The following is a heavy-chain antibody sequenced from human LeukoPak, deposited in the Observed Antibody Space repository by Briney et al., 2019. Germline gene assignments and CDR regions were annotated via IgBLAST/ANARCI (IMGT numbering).Heavy chain of an antibody. CDR2: IRYDGSNK. D-gene: IGHD3-22*01. CDR3: AKDLHYYDSSGPGPSYYYYYMDV. CDR1: GFTFSSYG. J-gene: IGHJ6*03. Sequence: GGSLRLSCAASGFTFSSYGMHWVRQAPGKGLEWVAFIRYDGSNKYYADSVKGRFTISRDNSKNTLYLQMNSLRAEDTAVYYCAKDLHYYDSSGPGPSYYYYYMDVWGKGTTVTVSS. V-gene: IGHV3-30*02.